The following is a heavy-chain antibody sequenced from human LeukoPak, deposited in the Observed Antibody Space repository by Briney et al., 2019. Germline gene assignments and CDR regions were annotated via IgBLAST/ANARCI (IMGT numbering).Heavy chain of an antibody. Sequence: SETLSLTCAVYGDSFSGFYWSWIRQPPGKGLEWIGEINHSGSTNCNPSLRSRVTISADTSKNQFSLSLNSVTAADTAVYYCARGPLGYCSSSSCHGPDYWGQGTLVIVSS. D-gene: IGHD2-2*01. CDR3: ARGPLGYCSSSSCHGPDY. J-gene: IGHJ4*02. V-gene: IGHV4-34*01. CDR1: GDSFSGFY. CDR2: INHSGST.